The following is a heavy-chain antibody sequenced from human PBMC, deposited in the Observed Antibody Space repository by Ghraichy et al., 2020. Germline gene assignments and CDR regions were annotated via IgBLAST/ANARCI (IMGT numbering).Heavy chain of an antibody. CDR3: AKDLGDGRDFGGFDY. CDR1: GFTFSSYA. Sequence: GGSLRLSCAASGFTFSSYAMSWVRQAPGKGLEWVSVISGSGGITYYADSAKGRFTISRDNSKNTLYLQMNSLRAEDTAVYYCAKDLGDGRDFGGFDYWGQGTLVTVSS. V-gene: IGHV3-23*01. D-gene: IGHD3-16*01. CDR2: ISGSGGIT. J-gene: IGHJ4*02.